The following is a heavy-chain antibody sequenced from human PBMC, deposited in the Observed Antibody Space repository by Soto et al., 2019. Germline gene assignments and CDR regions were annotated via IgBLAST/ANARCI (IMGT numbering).Heavy chain of an antibody. CDR3: AIHDYDSSAYYGLDY. V-gene: IGHV5-10-1*01. CDR1: GYIFTSYW. Sequence: GESLKISCKASGYIFTSYWINWVRQMPGKGLEWMGRIDPSDSYTNYSPSFRGHVTISADKSISTAYLQWSSLKASDTAMYYCAIHDYDSSAYYGLDYWGQGTLVTVSS. D-gene: IGHD3-22*01. CDR2: IDPSDSYT. J-gene: IGHJ4*02.